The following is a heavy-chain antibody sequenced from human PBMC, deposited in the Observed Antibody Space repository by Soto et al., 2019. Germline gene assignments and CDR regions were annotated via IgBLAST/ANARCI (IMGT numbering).Heavy chain of an antibody. J-gene: IGHJ5*02. CDR3: AIEPLTIFRMGRNNWFDP. Sequence: SETLSLTCAVYGGSFSGYYCSWIRQPPGMGLEWIGEINHFGITNYNPSIKSRLTISVDTSKNQFSLKLSSATAADTAVYFSAIEPLTIFRMGRNNWFDPWGQGTLVTVSS. V-gene: IGHV4-34*01. D-gene: IGHD3-3*01. CDR1: GGSFSGYY. CDR2: INHFGIT.